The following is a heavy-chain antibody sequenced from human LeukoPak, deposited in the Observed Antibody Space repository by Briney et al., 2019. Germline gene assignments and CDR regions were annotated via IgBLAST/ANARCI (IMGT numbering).Heavy chain of an antibody. Sequence: PSETLSLTCTVSGASISSYYWSWIRQPAGQALERIGRIYVTGSTTYNPALESRVTMSLDTSKNQFSLKLTSVTAADTAVYYCARDSGTTWEVKFDRWGQGTLVTVSS. V-gene: IGHV4-4*07. CDR1: GASISSYY. CDR3: ARDSGTTWEVKFDR. J-gene: IGHJ5*02. D-gene: IGHD1-7*01. CDR2: IYVTGST.